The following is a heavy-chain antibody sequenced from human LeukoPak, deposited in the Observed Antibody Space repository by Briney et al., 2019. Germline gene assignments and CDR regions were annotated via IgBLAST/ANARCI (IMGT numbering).Heavy chain of an antibody. J-gene: IGHJ6*02. CDR2: ISYDGSNK. V-gene: IGHV3-30-3*01. CDR3: ARERRIAAYYYYGMDV. Sequence: GGSLRLSCAASGFTFSSYAMHWVRQAPGKGLQWVAVISYDGSNKYCADSVKGRFTISRDNSKNTLYLQMNSLRAEDTAVYYCARERRIAAYYYYGMDVWGQGTTVTVTS. CDR1: GFTFSSYA. D-gene: IGHD6-13*01.